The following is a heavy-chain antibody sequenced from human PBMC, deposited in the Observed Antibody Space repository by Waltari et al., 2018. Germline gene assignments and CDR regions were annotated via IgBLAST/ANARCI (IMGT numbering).Heavy chain of an antibody. V-gene: IGHV3-48*03. CDR2: ISSSGSTI. Sequence: EVQLVESGGGLVQPGGSLRLSCAASGFTFSSYEMNWVRQAPGKGLEGVSYISSSGSTIYYADSVKGRFTISRDNAKNSLYLQMNSLRAEDTAVYYCAREGEVGSFDYWGQGTLVTVSS. CDR3: AREGEVGSFDY. D-gene: IGHD3-16*01. J-gene: IGHJ4*02. CDR1: GFTFSSYE.